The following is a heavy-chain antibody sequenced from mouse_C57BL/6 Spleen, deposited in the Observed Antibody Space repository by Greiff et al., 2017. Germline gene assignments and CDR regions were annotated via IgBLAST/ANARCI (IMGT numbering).Heavy chain of an antibody. V-gene: IGHV1-80*01. J-gene: IGHJ2*01. CDR2: IYPGDGDT. CDR3: ARSYYGSYFCY. Sequence: VQLQQSGAELVKPGASVKLSCTASGYAFSSYWMNWVKQRPGKGLAWIGQIYPGDGDTNYNGKFKGQATLTADKSSSTAYMQLSSLTSEDSAVYFCARSYYGSYFCYWGQGTTLTVSS. D-gene: IGHD1-1*01. CDR1: GYAFSSYW.